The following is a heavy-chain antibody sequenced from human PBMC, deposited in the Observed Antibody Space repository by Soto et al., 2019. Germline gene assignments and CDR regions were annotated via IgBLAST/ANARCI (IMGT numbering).Heavy chain of an antibody. CDR3: ARGSYDFWSGDYGMDV. D-gene: IGHD3-3*01. Sequence: ASVKVSCKASGCTFTSYGISWVRQAPGQGLEWMGWISAYNGNTNYAQKLQGRVTMTTDTSTSTAYMELRSLRSDDTAVYYCARGSYDFWSGDYGMDVWGQGTTVTVSS. CDR1: GCTFTSYG. J-gene: IGHJ6*02. V-gene: IGHV1-18*01. CDR2: ISAYNGNT.